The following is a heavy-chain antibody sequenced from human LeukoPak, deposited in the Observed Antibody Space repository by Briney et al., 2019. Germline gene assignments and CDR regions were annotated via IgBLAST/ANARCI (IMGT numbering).Heavy chain of an antibody. CDR2: IYYSGST. CDR1: GVSISSYY. V-gene: IGHV4-59*01. Sequence: SETLSLTRTVSGVSISSYYWSWIRQPPGKGLEWIGYIYYSGSTNYNPSLKSRVTISVDTSKNQFSLKLSSVAAADTAVYYCARGNCGGDCYSINYYYGMDVWGQGTTVTVSS. CDR3: ARGNCGGDCYSINYYYGMDV. D-gene: IGHD2-21*02. J-gene: IGHJ6*02.